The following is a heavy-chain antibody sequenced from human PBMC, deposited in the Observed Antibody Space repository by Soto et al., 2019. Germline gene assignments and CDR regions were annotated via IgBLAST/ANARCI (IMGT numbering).Heavy chain of an antibody. V-gene: IGHV4-31*03. D-gene: IGHD6-13*01. CDR3: ARRAAAGFWFDP. CDR2: IYYSGST. J-gene: IGHJ5*02. Sequence: QVQLQESGPGVVKPSQTLSLTCTVSGGSISSSGYYWSWIRQHPGKGLEWIGYIYYSGSTYYNPSLKGRVTISVDTSKNQFSLKLSSVTAADTAVYYCARRAAAGFWFDPWGQGTLVTVSS. CDR1: GGSISSSGYY.